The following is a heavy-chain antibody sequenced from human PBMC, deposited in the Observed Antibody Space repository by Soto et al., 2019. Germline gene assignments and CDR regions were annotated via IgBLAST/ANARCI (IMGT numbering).Heavy chain of an antibody. CDR1: GFTFSDHY. J-gene: IGHJ4*02. Sequence: PGGSLRLSCASSGFTFSDHYMDCVRQSPGKGLEWVGRTRNKANSYTTEYAASVKGRFTISRDDSKNSLFLQMNSLKNEDTAVYFCARVEGGSGYTYGLWGQGTLDTVSS. CDR3: ARVEGGSGYTYGL. D-gene: IGHD5-18*01. CDR2: TRNKANSYTT. V-gene: IGHV3-72*01.